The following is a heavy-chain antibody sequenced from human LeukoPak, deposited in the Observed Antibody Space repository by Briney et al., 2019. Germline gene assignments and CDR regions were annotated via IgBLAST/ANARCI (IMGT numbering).Heavy chain of an antibody. J-gene: IGHJ5*02. CDR1: GFTFSSYW. D-gene: IGHD6-19*01. CDR2: IKQDGSEK. V-gene: IGHV3-7*01. Sequence: GGSLRLSCAASGFTFSSYWMGWVRQAPGKGREWVANIKQDGSEKYYVDSVKGRFTISRDNAKNSLYLQMNSLRAEDTAMYYCASSGWYSTPNWFDPWGQGTLVIVSS. CDR3: ASSGWYSTPNWFDP.